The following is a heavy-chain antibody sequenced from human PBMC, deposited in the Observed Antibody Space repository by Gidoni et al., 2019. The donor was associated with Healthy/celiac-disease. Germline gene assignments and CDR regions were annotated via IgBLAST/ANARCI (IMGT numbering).Heavy chain of an antibody. CDR1: GFTFSRSS. Sequence: EGHLGESGGGRVKPGGALRVSGAACGFTFSRSSMNWVRQAPGKGLGGVSSISSSSSYIYYADSVKGRFTISRDNAKNSLYLQMNSLRAEDTAVYYCARDLGIVGAKILYGMDVWGQGTTVTVSS. CDR3: ARDLGIVGAKILYGMDV. J-gene: IGHJ6*02. CDR2: ISSSSSYI. D-gene: IGHD1-26*01. V-gene: IGHV3-21*01.